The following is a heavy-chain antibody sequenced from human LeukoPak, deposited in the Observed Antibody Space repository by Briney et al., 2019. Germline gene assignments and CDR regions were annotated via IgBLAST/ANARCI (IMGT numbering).Heavy chain of an antibody. CDR1: RYTFTSYD. V-gene: IGHV1-8*01. D-gene: IGHD3-10*01. CDR3: ARGRVHELLYLRY. J-gene: IGHJ4*02. CDR2: MNPNSGNT. Sequence: ASVKVSCNASRYTFTSYDINWVRQATGQGLEWMGWMNPNSGNTGYAQKFQGRVTMTRNTSISTAYMELSSLRSEDTAVYYCARGRVHELLYLRYWGQGTLVTVSS.